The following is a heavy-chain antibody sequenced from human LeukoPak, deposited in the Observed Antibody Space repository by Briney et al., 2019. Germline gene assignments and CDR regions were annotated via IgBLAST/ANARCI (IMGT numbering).Heavy chain of an antibody. D-gene: IGHD4-23*01. CDR1: GFTFSSYW. V-gene: IGHV3-74*01. J-gene: IGHJ4*02. CDR2: INTDGSTT. Sequence: PGGSLRLSCAAPGFTFSSYWMHWVRQAPGKGLVWVSRINTDGSTTTYADSVKGRFTISRDNAKNTLYLQMNSLRAEDTAVYYCARGNGGHIDYWGQGTLVTVSS. CDR3: ARGNGGHIDY.